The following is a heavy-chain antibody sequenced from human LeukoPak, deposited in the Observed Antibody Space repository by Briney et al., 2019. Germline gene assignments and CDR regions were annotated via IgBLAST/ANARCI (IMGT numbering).Heavy chain of an antibody. CDR1: GFTFSSYA. J-gene: IGHJ3*02. V-gene: IGHV3-23*01. CDR2: IIGSGGST. D-gene: IGHD3-22*01. CDR3: AKDQRGITMIVVGILGAFDI. Sequence: GGSLRLSCAASGFTFSSYAMSWVRQAPGKGLEWVSAIIGSGGSTYYADSVKGRFTISRDSSKNTLYLQMNSLRAEDTAVYYCAKDQRGITMIVVGILGAFDIWGQGTMVTVSS.